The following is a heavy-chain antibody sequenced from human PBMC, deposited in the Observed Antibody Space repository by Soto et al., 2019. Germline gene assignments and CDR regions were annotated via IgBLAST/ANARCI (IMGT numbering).Heavy chain of an antibody. D-gene: IGHD1-26*01. CDR3: ARDLESGSYWDYYYYGMDV. CDR1: GYSFPSYW. J-gene: IGHJ6*02. Sequence: GESLKISCQGSGYSFPSYWIGWVRQMPGKGLEWMGIIYPGDSDTRYSPSFQGQVTISADKSISTAYLQWSSLKASDTAMYYCARDLESGSYWDYYYYGMDVWGQGTTVTVSS. CDR2: IYPGDSDT. V-gene: IGHV5-51*01.